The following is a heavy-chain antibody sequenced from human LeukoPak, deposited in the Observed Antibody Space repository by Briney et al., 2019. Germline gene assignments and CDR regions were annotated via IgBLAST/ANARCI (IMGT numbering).Heavy chain of an antibody. D-gene: IGHD3-3*01. CDR2: IYYSGST. CDR3: ARDSTIFGVVIWDY. J-gene: IGHJ4*02. CDR1: GGSISSNDYY. Sequence: SETLSLTCTVSGGSISSNDYYWDWIRQPPGKGLEWIGSIYYSGSTYYNPSLKSRVTISIDTSKNQFSLKLSSVTAADTAVYYCARDSTIFGVVIWDYWGQGTLVTVSS. V-gene: IGHV4-39*02.